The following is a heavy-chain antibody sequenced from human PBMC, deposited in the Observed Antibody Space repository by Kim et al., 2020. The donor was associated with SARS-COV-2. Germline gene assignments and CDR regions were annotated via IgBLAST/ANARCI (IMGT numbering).Heavy chain of an antibody. CDR3: ARETWCHDSSGKYYYYGMDV. J-gene: IGHJ6*02. CDR2: ISAYNGNT. CDR1: GYTFTSYG. V-gene: IGHV1-18*01. D-gene: IGHD3-22*01. Sequence: ASVKVSCKASGYTFTSYGISWVRQAPGQGLEWMGGISAYNGNTNYAQKLQGRVTMTTDTSTSTAYMELRSLRSDDTAVYYCARETWCHDSSGKYYYYGMDVWGQGTTVTVSS.